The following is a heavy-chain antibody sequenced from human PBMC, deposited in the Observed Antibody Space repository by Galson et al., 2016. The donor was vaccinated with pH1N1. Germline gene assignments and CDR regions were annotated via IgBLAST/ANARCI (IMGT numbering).Heavy chain of an antibody. CDR3: ARQEWFGELGGWFDP. CDR2: IYYSGST. J-gene: IGHJ5*02. Sequence: SETLSLTCTVSGGSISSHDWSWIRQPPGKGLEWIGCIYYSGSTNYNPSLKSRVTISVDTSKNQFSLKLSSVTAADTAVYYCARQEWFGELGGWFDPWGQGTLVTVSS. CDR1: GGSISSHD. D-gene: IGHD3-10*01. V-gene: IGHV4-59*08.